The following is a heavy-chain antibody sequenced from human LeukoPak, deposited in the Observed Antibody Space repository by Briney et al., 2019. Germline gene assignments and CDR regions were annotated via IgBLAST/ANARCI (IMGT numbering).Heavy chain of an antibody. CDR3: AKASTRDTGYYFDS. Sequence: RRSLRLACGGSASTSSSYAMGWVRESPGKGPEWVSSIRYNIENTHYADAVQGRFTISRDNSKNTLYLQMNSLRAEDTARYYCAKASTRDTGYYFDSWGQGTLVSVSS. CDR1: ASTSSSYA. J-gene: IGHJ4*02. V-gene: IGHV3-23*01. D-gene: IGHD3-9*01. CDR2: IRYNIENT.